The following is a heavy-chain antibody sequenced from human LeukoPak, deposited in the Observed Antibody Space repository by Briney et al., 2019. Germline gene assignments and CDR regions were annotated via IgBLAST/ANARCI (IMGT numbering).Heavy chain of an antibody. CDR1: GFTFDDYA. J-gene: IGHJ4*02. D-gene: IGHD6-13*01. Sequence: GGSLRLSCAASGFTFDDYAIHWVRQAPGKGLEWVSLISGDGGSTYYADSVKGRFTISRDNSKNSLYLQMNSLRTEGTALYYCAKNGQQLQELDYWGQGTLVTVSS. V-gene: IGHV3-43*02. CDR2: ISGDGGST. CDR3: AKNGQQLQELDY.